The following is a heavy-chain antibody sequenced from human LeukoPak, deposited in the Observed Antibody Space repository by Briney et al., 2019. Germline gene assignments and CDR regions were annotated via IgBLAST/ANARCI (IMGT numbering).Heavy chain of an antibody. Sequence: QPGGPLRLSCAASGFTFSTYAMTWVRQAPGKGLEWVSGINSNGDEIYYADSVRGRFTISRDTSNNALYLQMDSLRAEDTAVYYCANWIGSSSRDYWGQGTLVTASS. CDR1: GFTFSTYA. D-gene: IGHD6-6*01. V-gene: IGHV3-23*01. CDR3: ANWIGSSSRDY. J-gene: IGHJ4*02. CDR2: INSNGDEI.